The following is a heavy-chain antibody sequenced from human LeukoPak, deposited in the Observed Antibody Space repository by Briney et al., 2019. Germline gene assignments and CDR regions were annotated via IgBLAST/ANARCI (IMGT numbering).Heavy chain of an antibody. V-gene: IGHV4-34*01. Sequence: PSETLSLTCAVYGGSFSSYYWSWLRQPPGKGLEWIGEINHSGSTNYNPSLKSRVTISVDTSKNQFSLKLSSVTAADTAVYYCARGQGDYGGNSYYYYYMDVWGKGTTVTVSS. CDR2: INHSGST. CDR1: GGSFSSYY. CDR3: ARGQGDYGGNSYYYYYMDV. J-gene: IGHJ6*03. D-gene: IGHD4-23*01.